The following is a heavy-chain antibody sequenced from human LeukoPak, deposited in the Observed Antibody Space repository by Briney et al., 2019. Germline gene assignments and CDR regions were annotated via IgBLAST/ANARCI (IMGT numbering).Heavy chain of an antibody. CDR2: IYYSGST. CDR3: SRHLPYSFGYCDC. Sequence: SETLSPTCTVSGGSISSSSYHWGWIRQPPGKGLEWIGTIYYSGSTYYNPSLKSRVTVSVDTSKNQFSLKLSSVTAADTAVYYCSRHLPYSFGYCDCWGQGTLVTVYS. J-gene: IGHJ4*02. V-gene: IGHV4-39*01. D-gene: IGHD5-18*01. CDR1: GGSISSSSYH.